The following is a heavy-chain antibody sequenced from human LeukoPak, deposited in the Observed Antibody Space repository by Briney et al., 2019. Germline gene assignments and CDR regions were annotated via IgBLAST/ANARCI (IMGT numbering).Heavy chain of an antibody. CDR3: ASSGYSGYDPFDY. Sequence: SETLSLTCAVYVGTFSGHYWSWIRQPPGKGLEWIGEINHSGSTNYNPSLKSRVTISVDTSKNQFSLKLSSVTAADTAVYYCASSGYSGYDPFDYWGQGTLVTVSS. D-gene: IGHD5-12*01. J-gene: IGHJ4*02. CDR1: VGTFSGHY. CDR2: INHSGST. V-gene: IGHV4-34*01.